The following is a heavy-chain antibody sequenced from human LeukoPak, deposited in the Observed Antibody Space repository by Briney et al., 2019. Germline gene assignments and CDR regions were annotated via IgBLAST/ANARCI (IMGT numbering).Heavy chain of an antibody. V-gene: IGHV3-23*01. CDR3: AKDRSSSGWYALDN. CDR1: GFTFSSYA. CDR2: ISATGGST. D-gene: IGHD6-19*01. J-gene: IGHJ4*02. Sequence: GGSLRLSCAASGFTFSSYAINWVRQAPGKGLKWVSAISATGGSTNYADSVKGRFTISRDNSKNTLYMQMNSLRDEDTAVYYCAKDRSSSGWYALDNWGQGTLLTVAS.